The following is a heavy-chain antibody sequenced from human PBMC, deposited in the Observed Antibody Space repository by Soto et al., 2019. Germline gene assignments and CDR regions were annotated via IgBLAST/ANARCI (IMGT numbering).Heavy chain of an antibody. D-gene: IGHD3-10*01. J-gene: IGHJ4*02. Sequence: PGGSLRLSCAASGFTFSSYAMHWVRQAPGKGLEWVAVISYDGSNKYYTDSVKGRFTISRDNSKNTLYLQMNSLRAEDTAVYYCARTVPRGSAVRGVIGYWGQGTLV. CDR2: ISYDGSNK. V-gene: IGHV3-30-3*01. CDR1: GFTFSSYA. CDR3: ARTVPRGSAVRGVIGY.